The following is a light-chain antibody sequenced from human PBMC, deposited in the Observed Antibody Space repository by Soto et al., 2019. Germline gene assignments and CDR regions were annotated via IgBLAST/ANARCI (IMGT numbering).Light chain of an antibody. CDR1: QSVASN. CDR3: QQYKNWPRT. J-gene: IGKJ1*01. V-gene: IGKV3D-15*01. CDR2: GAS. Sequence: EIVMTQSPATLFVSPGQRATLSCRASQSVASNLAWYQQRPGQAPRLLIYGASSRATGIPDRFSGSGSGTEFTLTISSLQSEDFAVYYCQQYKNWPRTFGQGTKV.